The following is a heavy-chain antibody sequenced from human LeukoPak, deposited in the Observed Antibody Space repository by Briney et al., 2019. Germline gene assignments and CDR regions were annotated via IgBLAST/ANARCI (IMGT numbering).Heavy chain of an antibody. V-gene: IGHV3-53*01. CDR1: GFPVSSTD. Sequence: PGGSLRLSCLVSGFPVSSTDMTWVRQIPGKGLDWVSFMYRAGNIYYSDSVRGRLNMSRDISEKVVYLQINNLRAEDTAVYYCAAVGLTTQRHAFEIWGHGTVVTVSS. CDR3: AAVGLTTQRHAFEI. CDR2: MYRAGNI. D-gene: IGHD4-11*01. J-gene: IGHJ3*02.